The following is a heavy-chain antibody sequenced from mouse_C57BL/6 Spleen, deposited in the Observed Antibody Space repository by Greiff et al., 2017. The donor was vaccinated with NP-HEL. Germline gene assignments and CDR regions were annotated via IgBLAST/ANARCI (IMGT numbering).Heavy chain of an antibody. CDR1: GYTFTDYE. Sequence: QVQLKESGAELVRPGASVTLSCKASGYTFTDYEMHWVKQTPVHGLEWIGAIDPETGGTAYNQKFKGKAILTADKSSSTAYMELRSLTSEDSAVYYCTRLDYYGSSSAWFAYWGQGTLVTVSA. CDR2: IDPETGGT. V-gene: IGHV1-15*01. D-gene: IGHD1-1*01. J-gene: IGHJ3*01. CDR3: TRLDYYGSSSAWFAY.